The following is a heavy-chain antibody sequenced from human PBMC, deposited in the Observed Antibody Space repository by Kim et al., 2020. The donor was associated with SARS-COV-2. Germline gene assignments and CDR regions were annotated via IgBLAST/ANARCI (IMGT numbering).Heavy chain of an antibody. CDR3: TRDPEEFHGDQYYYGMDV. CDR2: IRSKAYGGTT. CDR1: GFTFGDYA. V-gene: IGHV3-49*04. Sequence: GGSLRLSCTASGFTFGDYAMSWVRQAPGKGLEWVGFIRSKAYGGTTEYAASVKGRFTISRDDSKSIAYLQMNSLKTEDTAVYYCTRDPEEFHGDQYYYGMDVWGQGTTVTVSS. D-gene: IGHD4-17*01. J-gene: IGHJ6*02.